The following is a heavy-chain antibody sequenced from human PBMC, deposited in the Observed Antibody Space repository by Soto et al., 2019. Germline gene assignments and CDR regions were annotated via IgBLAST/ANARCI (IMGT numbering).Heavy chain of an antibody. CDR3: ARGPGASGTYHYFFDY. CDR2: IYYTGST. J-gene: IGHJ4*02. V-gene: IGHV4-59*01. D-gene: IGHD3-10*01. CDR1: GGSLSSYW. Sequence: PSETLSLTCTVSGGSLSSYWWSWIRQPPGKGLEWIGYIYYTGSTNHNPSLKSRVTISLDASKNQFSLNLNSATAADTAVYYCARGPGASGTYHYFFDYWGPGTLVTV.